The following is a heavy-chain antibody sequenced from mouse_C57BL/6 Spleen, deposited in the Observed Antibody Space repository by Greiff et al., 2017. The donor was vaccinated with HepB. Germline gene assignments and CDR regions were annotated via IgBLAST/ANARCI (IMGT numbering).Heavy chain of an antibody. J-gene: IGHJ2*01. CDR2: INPSSGYT. CDR1: GFTFTSYC. Sequence: VQLLESGAELANPGASVKLSCKASGFTFTSYCLHWVNQRPGQGLEWIGYINPSSGYTKYNQKFKDKATLTADKSTSTAYMQLSSLTYEDSAVYYCARWGYYYGDYWGQGTTLTVSS. V-gene: IGHV1-7*01. CDR3: ARWGYYYGDY.